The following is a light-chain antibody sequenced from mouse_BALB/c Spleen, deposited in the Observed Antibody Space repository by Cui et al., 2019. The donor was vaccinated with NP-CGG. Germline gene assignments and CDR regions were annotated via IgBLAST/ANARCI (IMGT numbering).Light chain of an antibody. CDR2: GTN. CDR1: TGTVTTRNY. Sequence: QAVVTHESALTTSPGETVTLTCRSSTGTVTTRNYADGVQEIPVHVLTGLIGGTNNRAPGVPARFSGSLIGNKAARTITGAQTEDEAIYFCALWYSNHWVFGGGTKLTVL. V-gene: IGLV1*01. J-gene: IGLJ1*01. CDR3: ALWYSNHWV.